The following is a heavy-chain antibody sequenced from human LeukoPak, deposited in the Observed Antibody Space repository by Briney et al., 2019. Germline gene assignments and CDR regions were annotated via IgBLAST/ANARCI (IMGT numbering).Heavy chain of an antibody. Sequence: GSLRLSFAASGFTFSSYAMSWVRQAPGKGLEWVSAISGSGGSTYYADSVKGRFTISRDNSKNTLYLQMNSLRAEDTAIYYCANWPDAFDIWGQGTMVTVSS. CDR2: ISGSGGST. J-gene: IGHJ3*02. CDR1: GFTFSSYA. CDR3: ANWPDAFDI. V-gene: IGHV3-23*01.